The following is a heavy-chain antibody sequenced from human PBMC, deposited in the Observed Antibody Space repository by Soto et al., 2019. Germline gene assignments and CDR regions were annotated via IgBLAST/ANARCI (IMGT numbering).Heavy chain of an antibody. CDR2: IQQDGSEK. CDR1: GFAFSNFW. J-gene: IGHJ4*02. D-gene: IGHD1-26*01. Sequence: EVQLVESGGGLVQPGGSLRLSCAASGFAFSNFWMSWVRQVPGKGLQWVAIIQQDGSEKYYVDSVKGRFTISRDNTKNSLYLQLNSLRAEDTAVYYCAKGRRWEDYFDYWGQGTLVTVSS. CDR3: AKGRRWEDYFDY. V-gene: IGHV3-7*02.